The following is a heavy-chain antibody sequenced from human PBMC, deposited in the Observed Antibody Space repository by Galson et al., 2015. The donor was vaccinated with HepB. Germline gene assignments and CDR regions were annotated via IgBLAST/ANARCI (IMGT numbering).Heavy chain of an antibody. CDR3: ASMGPTVDY. D-gene: IGHD1-26*01. Sequence: WIGYIYYSGNINYSPALRGRLSMSLDTSKNQFSLKLRSVTAADTAVYFCASMGPTVDYWGQGILVTVSS. V-gene: IGHV4-59*12. J-gene: IGHJ4*02. CDR2: IYYSGNI.